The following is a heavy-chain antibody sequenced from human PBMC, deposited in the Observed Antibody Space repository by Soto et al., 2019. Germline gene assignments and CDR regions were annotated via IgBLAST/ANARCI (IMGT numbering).Heavy chain of an antibody. CDR2: ISGSGGST. CDR1: RFTLMSYA. D-gene: IGHD3-3*01. V-gene: IGHV3-23*01. J-gene: IGHJ4*02. CDR3: AKHFRSYDFSDY. Sequence: RLPLAAPRFTLMSYAMSGVRQAPGKGLEWVSAISGSGGSTYYADSVKGRFTISRDNSKNTLYLQMNSLRAEDTAVYYCAKHFRSYDFSDYWGQGTLVTVSS.